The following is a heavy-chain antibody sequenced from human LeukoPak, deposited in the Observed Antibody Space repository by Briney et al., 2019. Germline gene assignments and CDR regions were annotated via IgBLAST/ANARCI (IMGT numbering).Heavy chain of an antibody. CDR3: ARLLLSGRDAFDI. Sequence: PSETLSLTCTVSGVSISSYYWSWIRQPPGKGLEWIGYIFYSGNTIYNPSLRSRVTISADTSKNHFSLRLRSVTAADTAVYHCARLLLSGRDAFDIWGQGTMATVSS. J-gene: IGHJ3*02. CDR2: IFYSGNT. D-gene: IGHD1-26*01. CDR1: GVSISSYY. V-gene: IGHV4-59*08.